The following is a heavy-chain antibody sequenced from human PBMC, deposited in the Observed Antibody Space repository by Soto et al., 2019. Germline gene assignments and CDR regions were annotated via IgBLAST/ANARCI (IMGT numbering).Heavy chain of an antibody. CDR2: IYATGTT. D-gene: IGHD1-1*01. CDR3: GRGGTKTVRDWFDP. CDR1: GASISGFY. Sequence: SETLSLTCTVSGASISGFYRSWIRKSSGKGLEWIGRIYATGTTDYNPSLKSRVMMSVDTSKKQFPLKLRAVTAADTAVYYCGRGGTKTVRDWFDPWGQGMSVTVSS. V-gene: IGHV4-4*07. J-gene: IGHJ5*02.